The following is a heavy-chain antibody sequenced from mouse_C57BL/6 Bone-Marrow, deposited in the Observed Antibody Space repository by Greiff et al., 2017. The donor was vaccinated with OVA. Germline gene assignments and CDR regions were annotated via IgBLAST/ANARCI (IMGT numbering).Heavy chain of an antibody. CDR1: GFTFSDYG. CDR3: ERNEGGFAD. J-gene: IGHJ3*01. CDR2: ISNLAYSI. Sequence: EVKLMESGAGLVQPGGSLKLSCAASGFTFSDYGMDWVRQAPGKGPEWVAFISNLAYSIYYADTVTGRFTISRENAKNTLYLEMSSLRSEDTAMYYCERNEGGFADWGQGTMVTVSA. V-gene: IGHV5-15*01.